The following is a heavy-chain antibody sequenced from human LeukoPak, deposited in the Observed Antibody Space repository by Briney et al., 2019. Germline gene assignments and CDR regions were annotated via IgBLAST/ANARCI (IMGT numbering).Heavy chain of an antibody. CDR3: ARTVTTSSPNYYYYGMDV. D-gene: IGHD4-4*01. J-gene: IGHJ6*02. CDR1: GGAIRSYY. V-gene: IGHV4-59*01. Sequence: SETLSLTCTVSGGAIRSYYWSWIRQPPGKGLEWIGYIYYSGSTNYNPSLKSRVTISIDTSKNQFSLKLTSVTAADTAVYFCARTVTTSSPNYYYYGMDVWGQGTTVTVSS. CDR2: IYYSGST.